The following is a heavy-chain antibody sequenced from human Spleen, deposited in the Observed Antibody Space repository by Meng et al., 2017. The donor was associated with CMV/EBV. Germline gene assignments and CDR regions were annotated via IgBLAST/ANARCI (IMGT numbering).Heavy chain of an antibody. J-gene: IGHJ6*02. CDR1: GFTLSNYG. V-gene: IGHV1-18*01. D-gene: IGHD3-22*01. Sequence: ASVKVSCKASGFTLSNYGVSWVRQAPGQGLEFMGWISDYNGNTNYAQNFQGRVTMTTDSSTSTAYMELRSLRSYDTAVYYCAREPFESSGWSYYGMDVWGQGTTVTVSS. CDR3: AREPFESSGWSYYGMDV. CDR2: ISDYNGNT.